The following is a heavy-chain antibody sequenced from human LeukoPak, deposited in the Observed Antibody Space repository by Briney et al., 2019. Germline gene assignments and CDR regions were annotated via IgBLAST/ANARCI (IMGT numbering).Heavy chain of an antibody. D-gene: IGHD5-12*01. J-gene: IGHJ4*02. CDR3: AKDRFWGYSGYDESGADY. V-gene: IGHV3-23*01. CDR2: ISGSGGST. Sequence: PGGSLRLSCAAYGFTFSSYAMSWGRQAPGKGLEWVSAISGSGGSTYYADSVKGRFTISRDNSKNTLYLQMNSLRAEDTAVYYCAKDRFWGYSGYDESGADYWGQGTLVTVSS. CDR1: GFTFSSYA.